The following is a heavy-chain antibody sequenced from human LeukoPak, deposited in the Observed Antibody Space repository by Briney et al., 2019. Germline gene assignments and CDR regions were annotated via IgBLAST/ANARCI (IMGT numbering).Heavy chain of an antibody. D-gene: IGHD3-22*01. J-gene: IGHJ4*02. V-gene: IGHV4-4*02. CDR2: MYLSGTT. CDR1: GYSINSLDL. CDR3: AGLVGRYSSGLYYYYFDY. Sequence: PSVTLSLTCTVSGYSINSLDLWSWVRQPPGKGLEWIGEMYLSGTTHSNPSVKSRVTISIDKSKNQFFLNLSSVTAADTAVYYCAGLVGRYSSGLYYYYFDYWGQGTLVTVSS.